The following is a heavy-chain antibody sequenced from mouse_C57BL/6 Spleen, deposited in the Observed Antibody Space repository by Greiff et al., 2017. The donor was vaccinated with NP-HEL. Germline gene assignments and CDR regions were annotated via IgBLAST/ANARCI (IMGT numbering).Heavy chain of an antibody. V-gene: IGHV14-2*01. J-gene: IGHJ4*01. Sequence: EVQLQQSGAELVKPGASVKLSCPASGFNIKDYYMHWVKQRTEQGLEWIGRIDPEDGETKYAPKFQGQATITADTSSNTAYLQLSSLTSEDTAVYYCARGTAYYSNYFGYAMDYWGQGTSVTVSS. CDR2: IDPEDGET. CDR3: ARGTAYYSNYFGYAMDY. D-gene: IGHD2-5*01. CDR1: GFNIKDYY.